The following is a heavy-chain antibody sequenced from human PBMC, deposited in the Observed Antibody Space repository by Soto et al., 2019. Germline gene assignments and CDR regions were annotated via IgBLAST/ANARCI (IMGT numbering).Heavy chain of an antibody. V-gene: IGHV2-5*02. CDR1: GFSLSTSGVG. Sequence: QITLKESGPTLVKPTQTLTLTCTFSGFSLSTSGVGVAWIRQSPGKALEWLAFIYWDDDKRYSPSLKSRLTITQDTSKNQVVLTMTNMDPVDTATYYCAHRLYDSSPSRERWFDPWGQGTLVTVSS. J-gene: IGHJ5*02. D-gene: IGHD3-22*01. CDR3: AHRLYDSSPSRERWFDP. CDR2: IYWDDDK.